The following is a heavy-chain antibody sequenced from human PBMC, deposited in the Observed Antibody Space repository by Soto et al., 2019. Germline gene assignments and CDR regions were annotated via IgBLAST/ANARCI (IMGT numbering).Heavy chain of an antibody. Sequence: ASVKVSCKASGYTFFNYGISWVRQAPGQGLEWMGWISGYNGNTNYAQKFQARVTMTTDTSTRTAYMDLRSLRSDDTALYYCARKSSTSSGFDPWGQGTLVTVSS. CDR2: ISGYNGNT. CDR1: GYTFFNYG. CDR3: ARKSSTSSGFDP. D-gene: IGHD2-2*01. V-gene: IGHV1-18*01. J-gene: IGHJ5*02.